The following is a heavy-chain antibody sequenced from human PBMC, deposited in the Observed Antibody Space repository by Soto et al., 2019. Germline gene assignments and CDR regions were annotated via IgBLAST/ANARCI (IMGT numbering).Heavy chain of an antibody. Sequence: QITLKESGPTLVKPTQTLTLTCTFSGFSLTTSGVGVGWIRQPPGKALEWLALIYWDDDQRYSPSLKSRLTIAKDPSKNQVLLTMTNMDPVDTATYYCARFLWRSTRLYYFDYWGQGTLVTVSS. CDR1: GFSLTTSGVG. CDR2: IYWDDDQ. V-gene: IGHV2-5*02. CDR3: ARFLWRSTRLYYFDY. J-gene: IGHJ4*02. D-gene: IGHD2-2*01.